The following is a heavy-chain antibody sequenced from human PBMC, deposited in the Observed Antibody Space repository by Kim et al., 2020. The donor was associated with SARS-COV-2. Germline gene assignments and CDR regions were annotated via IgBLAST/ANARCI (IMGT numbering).Heavy chain of an antibody. D-gene: IGHD2-15*01. CDR3: ASEYCSGGSCYFDY. J-gene: IGHJ4*02. V-gene: IGHV4-34*01. Sequence: NPSLKSRVTISVDTSKNQFSLKLSSVTAADTAVYYCASEYCSGGSCYFDYWGQGTLVTVSS.